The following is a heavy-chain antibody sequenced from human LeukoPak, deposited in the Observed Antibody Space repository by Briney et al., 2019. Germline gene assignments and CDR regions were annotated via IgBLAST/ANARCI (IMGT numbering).Heavy chain of an antibody. CDR3: ARSRSSSWYKYAFDI. CDR1: GYTFTSYA. V-gene: IGHV1-3*01. D-gene: IGHD6-13*01. Sequence: SVKVSCKASGYTFTSYAMHWVRQAPGQRLEWMGWINAGNGNTKYSQKFQGRVTITRDTSASTAYMELSSLRSEDTAVYYCARSRSSSWYKYAFDIWGQGTMVTVSS. CDR2: INAGNGNT. J-gene: IGHJ3*02.